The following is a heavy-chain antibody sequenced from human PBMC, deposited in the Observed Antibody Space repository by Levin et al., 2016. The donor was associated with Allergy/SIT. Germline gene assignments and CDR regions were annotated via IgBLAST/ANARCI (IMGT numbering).Heavy chain of an antibody. D-gene: IGHD6-19*01. J-gene: IGHJ6*02. V-gene: IGHV1-2*02. CDR3: TREIIAVAGEWPDAYYYYGMDV. CDR1: GYTFTGYY. Sequence: ASVKVSCKASGYTFTGYYMHWVRQAPGQGLEWMGWINPNSGGTNYAQKFQGRVTMTRDTSISTAYMELSRLRSDDTAVYYCTREIIAVAGEWPDAYYYYGMDVWGLGTTVTVSS. CDR2: INPNSGGT.